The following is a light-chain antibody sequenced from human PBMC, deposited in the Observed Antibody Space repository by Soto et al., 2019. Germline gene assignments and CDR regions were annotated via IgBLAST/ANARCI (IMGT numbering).Light chain of an antibody. Sequence: DIQMTQSPSSLSASVGDRVTITCRASQSISSYLNCYQQKPGKAPKLLIYAASSLQSGFPSRFSGSGSWTDFTLTISSLQPEDFATYDCQQSYSTPRGFGQGTNVEI. CDR3: QQSYSTPRG. CDR2: AAS. J-gene: IGKJ1*01. CDR1: QSISSY. V-gene: IGKV1-39*01.